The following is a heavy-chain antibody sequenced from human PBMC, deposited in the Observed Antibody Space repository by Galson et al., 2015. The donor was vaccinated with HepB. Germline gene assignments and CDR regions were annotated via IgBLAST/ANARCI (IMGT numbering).Heavy chain of an antibody. CDR1: GGSFSGYY. CDR3: AIGVRFLEWLLYRKHHSGSVGYFDY. J-gene: IGHJ4*02. Sequence: LSLTCAVYGGSFSGYYWSWIRQPPGKGLEWIGEINHSGSTNYNPSLKSRVTISVDTSKNQFSLKLSSVTAADTAVYYCAIGVRFLEWLLYRKHHSGSVGYFDYWGQGTLVTVSS. V-gene: IGHV4-34*01. CDR2: INHSGST. D-gene: IGHD3-3*01.